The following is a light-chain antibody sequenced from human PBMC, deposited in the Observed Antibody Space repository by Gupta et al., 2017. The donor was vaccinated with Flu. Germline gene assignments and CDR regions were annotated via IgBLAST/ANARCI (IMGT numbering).Light chain of an antibody. Sequence: EIVMTQSPATLSASPGERVTLSCRASQSVSSNLAWYQQKPGQAPRLLIYGASTRAAGFPARFSGSGSGTDFTLTISSLQSEDFTIYYCQQGHNWPLTFGQGTRLDIK. V-gene: IGKV3-15*01. CDR2: GAS. J-gene: IGKJ5*01. CDR1: QSVSSN. CDR3: QQGHNWPLT.